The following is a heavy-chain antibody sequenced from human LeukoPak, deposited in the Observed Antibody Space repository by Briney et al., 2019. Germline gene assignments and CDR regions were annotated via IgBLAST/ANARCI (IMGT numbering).Heavy chain of an antibody. CDR3: ARHGPGGYYDTSGYYVLYWYFDL. CDR1: GGSISSYH. CDR2: IHCSGST. D-gene: IGHD3-22*01. J-gene: IGHJ2*01. V-gene: IGHV4-59*08. Sequence: SETLSLTCTVSGGSISSYHWSWIRQPPGKGLEWMGYIHCSGSTDYNPSLKSRVTISGDTSKHQLSLKLSSVTAADTAVYYCARHGPGGYYDTSGYYVLYWYFDLWGRGTLVTVSS.